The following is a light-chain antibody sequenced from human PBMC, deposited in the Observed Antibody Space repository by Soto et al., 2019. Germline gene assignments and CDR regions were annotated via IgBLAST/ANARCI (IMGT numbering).Light chain of an antibody. J-gene: IGKJ1*01. Sequence: EIVRTQSPATLSVSPGGRATLSCRASQSISDTLAWYQQKPGQAPRLLIYGTSSRATGIPDRFSGSGSGTDFNLTISRLETEDFALYYCQHYGSSPRTFGQGTKVDIK. CDR1: QSISDT. CDR3: QHYGSSPRT. V-gene: IGKV3-20*01. CDR2: GTS.